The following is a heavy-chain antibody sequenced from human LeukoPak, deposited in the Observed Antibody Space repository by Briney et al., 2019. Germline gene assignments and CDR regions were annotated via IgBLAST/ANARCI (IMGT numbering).Heavy chain of an antibody. V-gene: IGHV5-51*01. J-gene: IGHJ5*02. CDR3: ARSSVNWFDP. Sequence: GDSLKISCKGSGYSFTNYWIGWVRQMPGKGLEWMGIIFPGDSHTRYSPSFQGQVTMSADKSISTAYLQWSSLRASDTAMYYCARSSVNWFDPWGQGALVTVSS. CDR2: IFPGDSHT. CDR1: GYSFTNYW. D-gene: IGHD3-3*01.